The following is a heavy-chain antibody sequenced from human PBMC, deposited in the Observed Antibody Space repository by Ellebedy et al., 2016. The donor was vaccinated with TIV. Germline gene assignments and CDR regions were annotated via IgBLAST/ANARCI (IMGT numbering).Heavy chain of an antibody. J-gene: IGHJ4*02. CDR2: ISGSGGST. V-gene: IGHV3-23*01. CDR1: GFTFSSYW. CDR3: AREQYDY. D-gene: IGHD4-11*01. Sequence: GESLKISXAASGFTFSSYWMSWVRQAPGKGLEWVSAISGSGGSTYYADSVKGRFTISRDNSKNTLYLQMNSLRAEDTAVYYCAREQYDYWGQGTLVTVSS.